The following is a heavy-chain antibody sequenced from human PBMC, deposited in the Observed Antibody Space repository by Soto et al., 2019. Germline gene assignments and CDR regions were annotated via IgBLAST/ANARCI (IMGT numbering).Heavy chain of an antibody. CDR1: GGTFSSYA. V-gene: IGHV1-69*13. CDR2: IIPIFGTA. CDR3: ARDRGGSYGLFDY. Sequence: SVKVSCKASGGTFSSYAISWVRQAPGQGLEWVGGIIPIFGTANYAQKFQGRVTITADESTSTAYMELSSPRSEDTAVYYCARDRGGSYGLFDYWGQGTLVTVSS. J-gene: IGHJ4*02. D-gene: IGHD1-26*01.